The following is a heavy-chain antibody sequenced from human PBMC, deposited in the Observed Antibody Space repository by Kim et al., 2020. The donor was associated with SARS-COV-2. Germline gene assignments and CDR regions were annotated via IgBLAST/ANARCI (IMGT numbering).Heavy chain of an antibody. CDR3: ATERGYNAFDI. J-gene: IGHJ3*02. Sequence: NYAQKFQGRVTITADKSTSAAYMELSSLGSEDTAVYYCATERGYNAFDIWGQGTMVTVSS. D-gene: IGHD5-12*01. V-gene: IGHV1-69*02.